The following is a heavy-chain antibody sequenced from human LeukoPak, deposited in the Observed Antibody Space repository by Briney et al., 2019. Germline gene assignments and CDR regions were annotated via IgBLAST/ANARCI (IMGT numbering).Heavy chain of an antibody. V-gene: IGHV1-2*06. J-gene: IGHJ4*02. CDR1: EYTFTAYD. D-gene: IGHD3-22*01. Sequence: GASVRVSCKASEYTFTAYDMHWVRQAPGQGLEWMGRINPSSGGTNYAQKFQGRVTMTRDTSISTAYMELSRLRSDDAAIYYCARDYSDRSGCNYWGQGTLVTVSS. CDR2: INPSSGGT. CDR3: ARDYSDRSGCNY.